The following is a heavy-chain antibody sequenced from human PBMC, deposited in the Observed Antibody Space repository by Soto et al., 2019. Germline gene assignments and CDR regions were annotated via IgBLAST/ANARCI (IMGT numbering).Heavy chain of an antibody. CDR1: GGTFSSYA. CDR3: AREGRIIWSDYSRSGVGMDV. Sequence: QVQLVQSGAEVKKPGSSVKVSCKASGGTFSSYAISWVRQAPGQGLEWMGGIIPIFGTANYAQKFQGRVTITADKSTSTAYMELSSLRSEDTAVYYCAREGRIIWSDYSRSGVGMDVWGQGTTVTVSS. J-gene: IGHJ6*02. V-gene: IGHV1-69*06. D-gene: IGHD3-3*01. CDR2: IIPIFGTA.